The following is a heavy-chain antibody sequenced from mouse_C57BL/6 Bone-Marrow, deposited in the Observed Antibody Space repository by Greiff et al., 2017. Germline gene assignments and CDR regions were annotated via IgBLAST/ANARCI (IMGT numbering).Heavy chain of an antibody. D-gene: IGHD2-5*01. Sequence: EVQLVESGGGLVQPGGSLKLSCAASGFTFSDYYMYWVRQTPEKRLEWVAYISNGGGSTYYPDTVKGRFTISRDNAKNTLYLQMSRLKSEDTAMYYCARPGYSNYGGFAYWGQGTLVTVSA. CDR3: ARPGYSNYGGFAY. J-gene: IGHJ3*01. CDR2: ISNGGGST. V-gene: IGHV5-12*01. CDR1: GFTFSDYY.